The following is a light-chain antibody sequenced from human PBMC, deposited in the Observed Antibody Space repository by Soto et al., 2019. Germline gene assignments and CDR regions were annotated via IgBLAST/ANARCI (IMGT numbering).Light chain of an antibody. V-gene: IGLV1-40*01. CDR2: GNS. Sequence: QPVLTQPPSVSGAPGQRVTISCTGSSSNIGAGYDLHWYQQLPGTAPKLLIYGNSNRPSGVPDRFSGSKSGTSASLAITGLQAEYEADYYCQSYDSSLNTVVFGGGTKLTVL. J-gene: IGLJ2*01. CDR1: SSNIGAGYD. CDR3: QSYDSSLNTVV.